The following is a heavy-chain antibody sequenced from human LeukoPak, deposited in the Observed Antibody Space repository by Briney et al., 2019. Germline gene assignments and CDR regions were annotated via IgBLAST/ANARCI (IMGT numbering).Heavy chain of an antibody. CDR3: ARGRRSGSYYLNYYYYMDV. V-gene: IGHV4-34*01. Sequence: SETRSLTCAVYGGSFSGYYWSWIRQPPGKGLEWIGEINHSGSTNYNPSLKSRVTISVDTSKNQVSLKLSSVTAADTAVYYCARGRRSGSYYLNYYYYMDVWGKGTTVTVSS. J-gene: IGHJ6*03. CDR2: INHSGST. CDR1: GGSFSGYY. D-gene: IGHD3-10*01.